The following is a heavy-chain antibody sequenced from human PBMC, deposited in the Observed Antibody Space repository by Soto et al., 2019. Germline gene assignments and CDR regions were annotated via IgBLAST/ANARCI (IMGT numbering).Heavy chain of an antibody. CDR3: ASEEYSSSPYYYYYMDV. CDR2: IIPILGIA. CDR1: GGTFSSYT. D-gene: IGHD6-6*01. Sequence: GASVKVSCKASGGTFSSYTISWVRQAPGQGLEWMGRIIPILGIANYAQKFQGRVTITADKSTSTAYMELSSLRSEDTAVYYCASEEYSSSPYYYYYMDVWGKGTTVTVSS. V-gene: IGHV1-69*02. J-gene: IGHJ6*03.